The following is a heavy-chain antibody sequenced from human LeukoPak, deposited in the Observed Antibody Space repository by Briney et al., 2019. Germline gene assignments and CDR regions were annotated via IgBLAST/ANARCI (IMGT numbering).Heavy chain of an antibody. CDR3: ARVPFLTGSGSPDY. CDR2: INPNSGGT. D-gene: IGHD3-10*01. J-gene: IGHJ4*02. Sequence: GASVKVSCKASGYTFTGYYMHWVRQAPGQGLEWMGRINPNSGGTNYAQKFQGRVTMTRDTSISTAYMELRSLRSDDTAVYYCARVPFLTGSGSPDYWGQGTLVTVSS. CDR1: GYTFTGYY. V-gene: IGHV1-2*06.